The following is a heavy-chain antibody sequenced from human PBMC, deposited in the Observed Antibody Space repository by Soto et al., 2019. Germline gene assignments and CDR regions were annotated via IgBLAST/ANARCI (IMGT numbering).Heavy chain of an antibody. CDR3: ARDYTAMVNFDY. Sequence: PGGSLRLSCAASGFTVSSNYMSWVRQAPGKGLEWVSVIYSGGSTYYADSVKGRFTISRDNSKNTLYLQMNSLRAEDTAVYYCARDYTAMVNFDYWGQGTLVTVSS. V-gene: IGHV3-53*01. J-gene: IGHJ4*02. D-gene: IGHD5-18*01. CDR2: IYSGGST. CDR1: GFTVSSNY.